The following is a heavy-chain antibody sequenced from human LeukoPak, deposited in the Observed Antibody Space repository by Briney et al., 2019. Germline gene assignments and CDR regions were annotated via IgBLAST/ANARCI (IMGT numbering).Heavy chain of an antibody. CDR3: VRRSIARGKVDVIVFDY. CDR1: GGSISSYY. D-gene: IGHD2-21*01. CDR2: IYYSGST. Sequence: SETLSLTCTVSGGSISSYYWSWIRQPPGKGLEWIGYIYYSGSTNYNPSLKSRVTMSVDTSKNQFSLKLSSVTAADTSVYYCVRRSIARGKVDVIVFDYWGQGALVTVSS. V-gene: IGHV4-59*08. J-gene: IGHJ4*02.